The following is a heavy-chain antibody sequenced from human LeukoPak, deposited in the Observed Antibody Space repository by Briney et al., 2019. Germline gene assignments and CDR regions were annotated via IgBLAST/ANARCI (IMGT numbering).Heavy chain of an antibody. CDR1: GGSISNYY. V-gene: IGHV4-59*01. Sequence: SETLSLTCTVSGGSISNYYWSWIRQPSGKGLEWIGYIYDSGSTNYNPSLKSRVTISVDTSKNQFSLNLTSVTAADTAVYYCAREGIRGSYYTDWGQGTLVIVSS. D-gene: IGHD1-26*01. CDR2: IYDSGST. J-gene: IGHJ1*01. CDR3: AREGIRGSYYTD.